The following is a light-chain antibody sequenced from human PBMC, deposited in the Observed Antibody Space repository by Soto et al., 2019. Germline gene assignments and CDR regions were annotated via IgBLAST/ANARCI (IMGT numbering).Light chain of an antibody. Sequence: QSVLTQPPSASGSPGQSLTISCTGTSSDVGAYNYVSWYQQHPGKAPKLMIYEVSERPSVVPDRFSGSKSGNTASLTVSGLLAEDEADYYCSSYAGSNNYVFGTGTKVTVL. CDR1: SSDVGAYNY. CDR3: SSYAGSNNYV. J-gene: IGLJ1*01. V-gene: IGLV2-8*01. CDR2: EVS.